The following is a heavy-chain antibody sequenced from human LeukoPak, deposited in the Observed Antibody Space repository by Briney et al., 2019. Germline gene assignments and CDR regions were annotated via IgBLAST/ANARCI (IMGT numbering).Heavy chain of an antibody. CDR1: SASLSNSGYY. D-gene: IGHD3-10*02. Sequence: SETLSLTCTVSSASLSNSGYYWGWIRQPPGKGLEWIGSVYYSGGIYYAPSLKGRVTISVDTSKDQFSLKVSSVTAADTALYFCARLKIMFRDGFDSWGPGTLVTVSS. V-gene: IGHV4-39*01. J-gene: IGHJ4*02. CDR2: VYYSGGI. CDR3: ARLKIMFRDGFDS.